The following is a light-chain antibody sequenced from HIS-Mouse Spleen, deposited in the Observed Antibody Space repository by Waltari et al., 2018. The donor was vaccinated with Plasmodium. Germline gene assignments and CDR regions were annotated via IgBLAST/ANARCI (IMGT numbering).Light chain of an antibody. J-gene: IGLJ2*01. CDR2: DDS. Sequence: SYVLTHPPSVSVAPGQTARITCGGTNIGSKSVHWYQQKPGQAPVLVVYDDSDRPSGIPERFSGSNSGNTATLTISRVEAGDEADYYCQVWDSSSDHPVFGGGTKLTVL. CDR1: NIGSKS. V-gene: IGLV3-21*02. CDR3: QVWDSSSDHPV.